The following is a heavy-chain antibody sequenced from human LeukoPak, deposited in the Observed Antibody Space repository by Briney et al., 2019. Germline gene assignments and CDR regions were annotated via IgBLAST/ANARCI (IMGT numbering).Heavy chain of an antibody. J-gene: IGHJ4*02. CDR2: ISYDGTNK. V-gene: IGHV3-30*03. Sequence: GGSLRLSCAASEFTFGSYGMYWVRQAPGKGLEWVAVISYDGTNKYYADSVKGRFTISRDNSKNTLYLQMNSLRAEDTAVYYCARGKYDSSGYPLLGFDYWGQGTLVTVSS. CDR3: ARGKYDSSGYPLLGFDY. CDR1: EFTFGSYG. D-gene: IGHD3-22*01.